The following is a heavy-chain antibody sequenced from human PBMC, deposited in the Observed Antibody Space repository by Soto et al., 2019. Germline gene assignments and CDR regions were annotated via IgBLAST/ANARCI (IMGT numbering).Heavy chain of an antibody. CDR2: ISAYNGNT. CDR1: GYSFTNYG. V-gene: IGHV1-18*01. D-gene: IGHD6-19*01. CDR3: ARDRGVAPPVAGNTHYYYYGMDV. J-gene: IGHJ6*02. Sequence: ASVKVSCKASGYSFTNYGITWVRQAPGQGFEWMGWISAYNGNTKYAQKLQGRVTMTTDASTSTAYLELRSLTSDDTAVYYCARDRGVAPPVAGNTHYYYYGMDVWGQGTTVTVSS.